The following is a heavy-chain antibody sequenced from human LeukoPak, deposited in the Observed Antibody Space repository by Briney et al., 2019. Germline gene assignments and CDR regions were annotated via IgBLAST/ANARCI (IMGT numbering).Heavy chain of an antibody. CDR3: AREGYGGTSDAFDI. V-gene: IGHV3-48*03. Sequence: PGGSLRLSCAASGFTFSSYEMNWVRQAPGKGLEWVSYISSSGSTIYYADSVKGRFTISRDDAKKSLYLQMNSLGVEDTAVYYCAREGYGGTSDAFDIWGQGTMVTVSS. CDR2: ISSSGSTI. D-gene: IGHD4-23*01. J-gene: IGHJ3*02. CDR1: GFTFSSYE.